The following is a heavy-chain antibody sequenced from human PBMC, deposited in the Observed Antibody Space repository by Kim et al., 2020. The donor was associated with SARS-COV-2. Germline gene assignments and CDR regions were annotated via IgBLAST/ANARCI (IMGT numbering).Heavy chain of an antibody. CDR3: AKDRRITMVRGVIAPYFDY. CDR1: GFTFSIYA. J-gene: IGHJ4*02. CDR2: ISGSGGST. V-gene: IGHV3-23*01. Sequence: GGSLRLSCAASGFTFSIYAMSWVRQAPGKGLEWVSAISGSGGSTYYADSVKGRFTISRDNSKNTLYLQMNSLRAEDTAVYYCAKDRRITMVRGVIAPYFDYWGQGTLVTVSS. D-gene: IGHD3-10*01.